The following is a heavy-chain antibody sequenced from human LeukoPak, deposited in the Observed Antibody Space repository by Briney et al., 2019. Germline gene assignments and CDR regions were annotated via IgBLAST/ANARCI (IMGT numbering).Heavy chain of an antibody. CDR3: AREDYGDYLDYFDY. D-gene: IGHD4-17*01. J-gene: IGHJ4*02. CDR1: GGSFSSYA. Sequence: ASVKVSCKASGGSFSSYAISWVRQAPGQGLERMGGIIPIFATANYAQKFQGRLTITADKSTSTAYMELSSLRSEDTAVYYCAREDYGDYLDYFDYWGQGTLVTVSS. CDR2: IIPIFATA. V-gene: IGHV1-69*06.